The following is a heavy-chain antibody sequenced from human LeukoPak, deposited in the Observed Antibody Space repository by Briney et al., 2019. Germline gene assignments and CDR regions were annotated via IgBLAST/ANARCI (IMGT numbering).Heavy chain of an antibody. Sequence: GGSLRLSCAASGFTFSSIAMSWVRQAPGKGLEWVSAIRSNGETVYNADSVKGRFTISRDNARNSLYLQMNSLRDEDTAVYYCARRDYGSGSFFGIDYWGQGTLVTVSS. V-gene: IGHV3-48*02. CDR3: ARRDYGSGSFFGIDY. CDR1: GFTFSSIA. J-gene: IGHJ4*02. CDR2: IRSNGETV. D-gene: IGHD3-10*01.